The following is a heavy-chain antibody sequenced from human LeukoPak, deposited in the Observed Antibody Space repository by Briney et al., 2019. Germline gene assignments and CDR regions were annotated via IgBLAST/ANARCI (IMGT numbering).Heavy chain of an antibody. CDR1: GFSLSTSGMC. CDR3: ARIIDYYDSSGYYPYFDY. V-gene: IGHV2-70*11. J-gene: IGHJ4*02. CDR2: IDWDDDK. D-gene: IGHD3-22*01. Sequence: ESGPALVKPTQTLTLTCTFSGFSLSTSGMCVSWIRQPPRKALEWLARIDWDDDKYYSTSLKTRLTISKDTSKNQVVLTMTNMDPVDTATYYCARIIDYYDSSGYYPYFDYWGQGTLVTVSS.